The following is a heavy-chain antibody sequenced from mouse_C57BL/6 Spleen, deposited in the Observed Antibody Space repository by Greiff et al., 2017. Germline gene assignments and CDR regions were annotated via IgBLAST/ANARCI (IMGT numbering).Heavy chain of an antibody. J-gene: IGHJ3*01. V-gene: IGHV1-64*01. CDR3: ERGPYSSPALFAY. Sequence: QVQLQQPGAELVKPGASVKLSCKASGYTFTSYWMHWVKQRPGQGLEWIGMSHPNSGSTNYNEKFKSKATLTVDKSASTAYMLLSSLTSEDSAVYYCERGPYSSPALFAYWGEGTLVTVS. CDR1: GYTFTSYW. CDR2: SHPNSGST. D-gene: IGHD1-1*01.